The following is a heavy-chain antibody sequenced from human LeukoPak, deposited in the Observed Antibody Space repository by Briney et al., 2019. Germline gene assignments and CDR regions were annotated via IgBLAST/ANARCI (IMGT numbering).Heavy chain of an antibody. J-gene: IGHJ4*02. D-gene: IGHD4-17*01. Sequence: ASVKVSCKASGYTFTTYGISWVRQAPGQGLEWMGWFSAYNGNTNYAQRLQGRVTMTTDTSTNTAYMELRSLRSDDTAVYYCARSDGDWVPNIDYWGQGTLVTVSS. CDR1: GYTFTTYG. CDR3: ARSDGDWVPNIDY. V-gene: IGHV1-18*01. CDR2: FSAYNGNT.